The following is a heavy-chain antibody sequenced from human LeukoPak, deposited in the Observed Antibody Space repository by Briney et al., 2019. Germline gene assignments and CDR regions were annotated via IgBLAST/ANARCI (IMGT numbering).Heavy chain of an antibody. CDR1: GLTFSSYS. D-gene: IGHD3-16*01. CDR3: ARESIIYSDGMDV. V-gene: IGHV3-21*01. CDR2: ISSSSSYI. J-gene: IGHJ6*04. Sequence: PGGSLRLSCAASGLTFSSYSMNWVRPAPGRGLEWVSSISSSSSYIYYVDSVKGRFTISRDNAKNSMYLQMNSLRAEDTAVYYCARESIIYSDGMDVWGKGTTVTASS.